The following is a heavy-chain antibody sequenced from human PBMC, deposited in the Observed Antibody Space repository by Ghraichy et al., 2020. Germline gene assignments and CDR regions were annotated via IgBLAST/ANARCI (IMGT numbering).Heavy chain of an antibody. V-gene: IGHV3-7*01. CDR1: GFSFSTYW. CDR2: INKDGSDA. D-gene: IGHD1-26*01. Sequence: GGSLRLSCAASGFSFSTYWMTWVRQAPGKGLEWVANINKDGSDAFCVDSLKGRFTISRDNGKDALYLQLNSLRVEDTASYYCASDVGITDALAVSGHGTSVSVSS. CDR3: ASDVGITDALAV. J-gene: IGHJ3*01.